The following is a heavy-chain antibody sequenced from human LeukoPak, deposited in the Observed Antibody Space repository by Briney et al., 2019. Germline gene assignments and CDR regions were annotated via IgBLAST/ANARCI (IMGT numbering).Heavy chain of an antibody. J-gene: IGHJ4*02. CDR1: GFTFSSYA. V-gene: IGHV3-23*01. Sequence: GGSLRLSCAASGFTFSSYAMHWVRQAPGKGLEWVSGISGSGDNTYYADSVKGRFTISRDNSKNTLYVQVNSLGTEDTAAYYCAKGSYYDSSGSFYFDYWGQGALVTVSS. CDR2: ISGSGDNT. CDR3: AKGSYYDSSGSFYFDY. D-gene: IGHD3-22*01.